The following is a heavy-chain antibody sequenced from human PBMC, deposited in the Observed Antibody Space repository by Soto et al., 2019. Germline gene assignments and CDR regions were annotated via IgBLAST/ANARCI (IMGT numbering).Heavy chain of an antibody. CDR3: TRDRGQHDSVHV. V-gene: IGHV3-74*01. CDR1: GFTFSSYW. CDR2: INADGPTA. D-gene: IGHD2-15*01. Sequence: EVQLVESGGGLGQPGGSLSLSCAASGFTFSSYWMHWVRQGPGKGLEWVSHINADGPTAVYADSVKGRFTISRDNAKNTLDIEINSPIANDTAVYYGTRDRGQHDSVHVWCQGTMVTVSS. J-gene: IGHJ3*01.